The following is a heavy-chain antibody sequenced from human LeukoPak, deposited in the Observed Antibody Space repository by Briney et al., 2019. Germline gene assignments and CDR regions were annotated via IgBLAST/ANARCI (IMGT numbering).Heavy chain of an antibody. CDR3: VKGRSGTLYYFDY. Sequence: PGGSLRLSCTASGFTFSTAFMNWVRQAPGKGLEWVARITSKSYEGTTDYAAPVKGRFTISRDNSKNTLYLQMNSLRAEDTAVYYCVKGRSGTLYYFDYWGQGTLVTVSS. V-gene: IGHV3-15*01. D-gene: IGHD3-10*01. CDR2: ITSKSYEGTT. CDR1: GFTFSTAF. J-gene: IGHJ4*02.